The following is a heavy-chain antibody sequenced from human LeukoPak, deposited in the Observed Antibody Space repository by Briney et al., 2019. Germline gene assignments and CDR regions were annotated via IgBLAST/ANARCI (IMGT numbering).Heavy chain of an antibody. D-gene: IGHD3-9*01. J-gene: IGHJ4*02. CDR3: ARSTTDDILTGYPGYYFDY. CDR1: GFTVSSNY. CDR2: IYSGGST. V-gene: IGHV3-66*01. Sequence: GGSLRLSCAASGFTVSSNYMSWVRQAPGKGLEWVSVIYSGGSTYYADSVKGRFTISRDNSKNTLYLQMNSLRAEDTAVYYCARSTTDDILTGYPGYYFDYWGQGTLVTVSS.